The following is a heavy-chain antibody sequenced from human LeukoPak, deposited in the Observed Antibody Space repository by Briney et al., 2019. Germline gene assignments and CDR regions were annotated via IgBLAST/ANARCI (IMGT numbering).Heavy chain of an antibody. D-gene: IGHD3-10*01. CDR3: ARVGPALYGSGSYYKDY. CDR1: GYTFTSYA. J-gene: IGHJ4*02. CDR2: INTNTGNP. V-gene: IGHV7-4-1*02. Sequence: ASVKVSCEASGYTFTSYAMNWVRQAPGQGLEWMGWINTNTGNPTYAQGFTGRFVFSLDTSVSTAYLQISSLKAEDTAVYYCARVGPALYGSGSYYKDYWGQGTLVTVSS.